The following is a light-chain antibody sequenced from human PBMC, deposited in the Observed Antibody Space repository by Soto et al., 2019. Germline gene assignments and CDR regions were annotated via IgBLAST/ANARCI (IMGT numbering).Light chain of an antibody. CDR1: QSISSW. Sequence: GDRVTITCRASQSISSWVAWYQQKPGKAPKVLIYDASRLESGVPSRFSGSGSGTEITLTISSLQPDEFATYYCQQYNSYSGTFGQGTKV. J-gene: IGKJ1*01. CDR2: DAS. CDR3: QQYNSYSGT. V-gene: IGKV1-5*01.